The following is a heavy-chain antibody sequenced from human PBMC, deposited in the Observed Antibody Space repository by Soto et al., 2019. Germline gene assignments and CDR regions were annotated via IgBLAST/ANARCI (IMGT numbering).Heavy chain of an antibody. CDR3: ARGLSSPSAAGV. V-gene: IGHV4-39*01. D-gene: IGHD6-6*01. J-gene: IGHJ4*02. CDR1: GGSVSSGGNY. Sequence: QLQLQESGPGLVKPSETLSLTCAVSGGSVSSGGNYWGWIRQSPGKGLEWIGSVHDTGTTHYNPRITSRVTISVDTSKNQFSLNVNSVTAADTAVYYCARGLSSPSAAGVWGQGTLVTVSS. CDR2: VHDTGTT.